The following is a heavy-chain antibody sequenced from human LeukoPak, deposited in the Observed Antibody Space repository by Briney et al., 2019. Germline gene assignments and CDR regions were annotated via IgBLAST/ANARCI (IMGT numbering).Heavy chain of an antibody. CDR1: GGSISSSSYY. D-gene: IGHD5-18*01. CDR2: IYYSGST. Sequence: SETLSLTCTVSGGSISSSSYYWGWIRQPLGKGLEWIGSIYYSGSTYYNPSLKSRVTISVDTSKNQFSLKLSSVTAADTAVYYCARGGYSYGSSPWFDPWGQGTLVTVSS. V-gene: IGHV4-39*01. CDR3: ARGGYSYGSSPWFDP. J-gene: IGHJ5*02.